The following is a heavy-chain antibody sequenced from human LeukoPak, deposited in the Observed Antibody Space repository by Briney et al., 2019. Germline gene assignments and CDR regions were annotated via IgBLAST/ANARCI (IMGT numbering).Heavy chain of an antibody. D-gene: IGHD2-2*01. CDR1: GFTFDDYG. CDR2: ISWNGGST. Sequence: GGSLRLSCAASGFTFDDYGMSWVRQDPGNGLEWVSGISWNGGSTGYADSVKGRFTISRDNAKHSLYLQMNSLRAEDTALYHCARAGYCSSTSCCYYYMDVWGKGTTVTVSS. V-gene: IGHV3-20*01. CDR3: ARAGYCSSTSCCYYYMDV. J-gene: IGHJ6*03.